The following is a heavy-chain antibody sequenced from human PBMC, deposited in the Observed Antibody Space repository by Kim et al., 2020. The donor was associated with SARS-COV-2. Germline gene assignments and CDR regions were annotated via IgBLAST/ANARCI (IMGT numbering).Heavy chain of an antibody. D-gene: IGHD3-3*01. CDR2: INPNSGGT. CDR1: GYTFTGFY. CDR3: ARGAKHVDFWSPYNWFDP. V-gene: IGHV1-2*02. Sequence: ASVKVSCKTSGYTFTGFYLHWLRQAPGQGLEWVGWINPNSGGTIFGQKFQGRVIMTRDTSITTAYMQINSLRSDDTAVYFCARGAKHVDFWSPYNWFDPW. J-gene: IGHJ5*02.